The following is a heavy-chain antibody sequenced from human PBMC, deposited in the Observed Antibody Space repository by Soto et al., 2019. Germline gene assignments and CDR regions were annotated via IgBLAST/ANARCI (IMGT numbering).Heavy chain of an antibody. CDR2: IYYSGST. J-gene: IGHJ6*02. CDR1: GGSISSYY. CDR3: ARLLSVLVPAAIAGNYGMDV. Sequence: SETLSLTCTVSGGSISSYYWSWIRQPPGKGLEWIGYIYYSGSTNYNPSLKSRVTISVDTSKNQFSLKLSSVTAADTAVYYCARLLSVLVPAAIAGNYGMDVWGQGTTVTVSS. D-gene: IGHD2-2*02. V-gene: IGHV4-59*08.